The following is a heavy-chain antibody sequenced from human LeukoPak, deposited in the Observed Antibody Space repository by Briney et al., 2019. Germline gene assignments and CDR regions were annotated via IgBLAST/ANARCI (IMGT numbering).Heavy chain of an antibody. V-gene: IGHV3-30*18. CDR1: GFTFSSYG. CDR2: ISYDGSNK. J-gene: IGHJ4*02. CDR3: AKDWPPPTIDY. Sequence: PGGSLRLSCAASGFTFSSYGMHWVRQAPGKGLEWVAVISYDGSNKYYADSVRGRFTISRDNSKNTLYLQMNSLRAEDTAVYYCAKDWPPPTIDYWGQGTLVTVSS. D-gene: IGHD5-24*01.